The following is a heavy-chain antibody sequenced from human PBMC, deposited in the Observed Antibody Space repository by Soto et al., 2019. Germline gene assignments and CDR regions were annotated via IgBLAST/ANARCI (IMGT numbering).Heavy chain of an antibody. V-gene: IGHV5-51*01. J-gene: IGHJ4*02. D-gene: IGHD3-22*01. Sequence: GESLKISCKGSGYSFSRYWIVWVRQTPGKGLEWMGLIYPGDSDTRYSPSFQGQVTISADKSITTAYLQWSSLKASDTAIYYCARDTFSGDSSGPHYWGQGTLVTVPQ. CDR2: IYPGDSDT. CDR3: ARDTFSGDSSGPHY. CDR1: GYSFSRYW.